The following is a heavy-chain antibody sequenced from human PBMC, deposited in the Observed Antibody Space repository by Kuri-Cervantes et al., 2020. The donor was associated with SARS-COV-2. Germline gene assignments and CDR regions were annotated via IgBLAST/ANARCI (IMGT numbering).Heavy chain of an antibody. J-gene: IGHJ4*02. D-gene: IGHD6-6*01. Sequence: ESLKISCAVYGGSFSGYYWSWIRQPPGKGLEWIGSIYHSGSTYYNPSLKSRVTISVDTSKNQFSLKLSSVTAADTAVYYCSSSSSLSYYFDYWGQGTLVTVSS. CDR2: IYHSGST. V-gene: IGHV4-34*01. CDR3: SSSSSLSYYFDY. CDR1: GGSFSGYY.